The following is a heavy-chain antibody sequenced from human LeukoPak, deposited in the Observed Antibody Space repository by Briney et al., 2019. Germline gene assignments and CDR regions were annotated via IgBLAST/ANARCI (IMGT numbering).Heavy chain of an antibody. CDR2: IFSGGST. CDR1: GFTVSSNY. V-gene: IGHV3-66*01. J-gene: IGHJ5*02. Sequence: GGSLRLSCAASGFTVSSNYMSWVRRAPGKGLEWVSVIFSGGSTYYADSVKGRFTISRDDSKNTLYLQMNSLRAEDTAMYYCARVMTVVVAAGDWFDPWGQGTLVTVSS. CDR3: ARVMTVVVAAGDWFDP. D-gene: IGHD2-15*01.